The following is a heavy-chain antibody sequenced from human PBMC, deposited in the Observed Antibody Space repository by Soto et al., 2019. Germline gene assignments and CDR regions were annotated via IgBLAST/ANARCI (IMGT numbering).Heavy chain of an antibody. J-gene: IGHJ3*01. D-gene: IGHD3-22*01. CDR2: ISGSGVST. CDR1: EFTFSSYA. V-gene: IGHV3-23*01. Sequence: EVQLLESGGGLVHPGGSLRLSCEVSEFTFSSYAMSWVRQAPGKGLEWVSTISGSGVSTYYGDSVKGRFTISRDNSKNTLYLQMNSLRVADTAMYYCAKDRGVVVVVTTGGAFDLWGQGTMVTVSS. CDR3: AKDRGVVVVVTTGGAFDL.